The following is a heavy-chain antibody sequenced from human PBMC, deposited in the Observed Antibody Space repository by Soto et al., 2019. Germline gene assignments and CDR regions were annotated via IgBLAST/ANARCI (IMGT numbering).Heavy chain of an antibody. CDR1: GFTFSSYG. V-gene: IGHV3-33*01. CDR2: IWYDGSNK. D-gene: IGHD3-16*01. Sequence: QVQLVESGGGVVQPGRSLRLSCAASGFTFSSYGMLWVRQAPGKGLEWVAVIWYDGSNKYYADSVKGRFTISRDNSKNTLYLQMNSLRAEDTAVYYGARRGGYDAFDIWGQGTMVTVSS. J-gene: IGHJ3*02. CDR3: ARRGGYDAFDI.